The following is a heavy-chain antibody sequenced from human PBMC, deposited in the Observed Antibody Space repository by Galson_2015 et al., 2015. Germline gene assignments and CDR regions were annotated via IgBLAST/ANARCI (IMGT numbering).Heavy chain of an antibody. CDR1: GLTFSSYA. J-gene: IGHJ4*02. V-gene: IGHV3-23*01. Sequence: SLRLSCAASGLTFSSYAMSWVRQAPGKGLEWVSAISGSGGSTYYADSVKGRFTISRDNSKNTLYMQMNSLRADDTAVYYCAKQGCDGKCYFVYWGQGTLVTVSS. CDR3: AKQGCDGKCYFVY. CDR2: ISGSGGST. D-gene: IGHD2-21*02.